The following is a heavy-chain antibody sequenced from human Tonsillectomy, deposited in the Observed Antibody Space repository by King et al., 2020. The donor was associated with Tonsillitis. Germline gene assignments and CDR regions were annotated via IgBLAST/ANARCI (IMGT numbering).Heavy chain of an antibody. CDR1: GFTFSSYG. CDR2: IWYDGSNK. D-gene: IGHD3-16*01. J-gene: IGHJ4*02. V-gene: IGHV3-33*01. CDR3: ARDGGYYFDY. Sequence: VQLVESGGGVVQPGRSLRLSCAASGFTFSSYGMHWVRQAPGKGLEWVAGIWYDGSNKYYADSVKSRFTISRDNSKNTLYLQMNNLRAEDTAVYYCARDGGYYFDYWGQGTLVTVSS.